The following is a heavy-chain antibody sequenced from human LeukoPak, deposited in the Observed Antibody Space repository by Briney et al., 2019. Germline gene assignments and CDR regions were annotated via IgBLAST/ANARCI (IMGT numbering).Heavy chain of an antibody. V-gene: IGHV4-38-2*02. CDR3: ARDQFSSSGDY. CDR1: GGSISSYY. CDR2: IHHSGST. Sequence: SETLSLTCTVSGGSISSYYWSWIRQPPGKGLEWIGSIHHSGSTYYNPSLKSRVTISVDTSKNQFSLKLSSVTATDTAVYYCARDQFSSSGDYWGQGTLVTVSS. D-gene: IGHD6-13*01. J-gene: IGHJ4*02.